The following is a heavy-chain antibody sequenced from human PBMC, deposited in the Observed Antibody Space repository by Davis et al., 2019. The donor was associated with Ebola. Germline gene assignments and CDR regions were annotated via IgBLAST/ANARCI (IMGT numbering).Heavy chain of an antibody. V-gene: IGHV4-61*01. J-gene: IGHJ4*02. Sequence: MPGGSLRLSCTVSGGSVSSGSYYWSWIRQPPGKGLEWIGYIYYSGSTNYNPSLKSRVTISVDTSKNQFSLKLSSVTAADTAVYYCARERWELPRTYYFDYWGQGTLVTVSS. CDR3: ARERWELPRTYYFDY. CDR2: IYYSGST. D-gene: IGHD1-26*01. CDR1: GGSVSSGSYY.